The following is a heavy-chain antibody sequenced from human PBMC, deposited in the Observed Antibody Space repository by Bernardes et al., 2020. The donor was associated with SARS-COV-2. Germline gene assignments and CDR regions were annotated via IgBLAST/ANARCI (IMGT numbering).Heavy chain of an antibody. CDR3: ARGWLENSKDY. J-gene: IGHJ4*02. V-gene: IGHV3-48*01. Sequence: GGSLRLSCVASGFTFGSYSMSWVRQAPGKGLEWVAFIGPSTSTSIAIYYGDSVKGRFTISRDDAKNSVYLEMNSLRGEDTAVYFCARGWLENSKDYWGQGTLVSVSS. CDR1: GFTFGSYS. D-gene: IGHD5-12*01. CDR2: IGPSTSTSIAI.